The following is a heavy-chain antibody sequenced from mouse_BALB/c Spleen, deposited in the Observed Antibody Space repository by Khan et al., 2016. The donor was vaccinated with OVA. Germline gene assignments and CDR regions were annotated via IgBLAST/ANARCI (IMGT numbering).Heavy chain of an antibody. V-gene: IGHV1-77*01. CDR3: ARRNYFGYTVAY. CDR1: GYTFTDYY. D-gene: IGHD1-2*01. Sequence: QVQLQQSGAELARPGASVKLSCTASGYTFTDYYINWVKQRPGQGLEWIGEISPGSGDTYYNERFKGKATLTADKSSSTAYMQLSSLTSEASAVSCWARRNYFGYTVAYCSQGTMVTVSA. J-gene: IGHJ3*01. CDR2: ISPGSGDT.